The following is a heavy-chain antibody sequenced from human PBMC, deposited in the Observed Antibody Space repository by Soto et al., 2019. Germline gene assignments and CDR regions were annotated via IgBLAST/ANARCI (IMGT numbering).Heavy chain of an antibody. CDR2: INKDGSEK. Sequence: EVQLVESGGGLVQPGGSLRLSCAGSGFTFSSYWMSWVRQAPGKGLEWVANINKDGSEKYYVDSVKGRFTISRDNAENSLYLQMNSLRAEDTALYYCARAPFHWAEGGYWGRGTLVTVSS. CDR3: ARAPFHWAEGGY. J-gene: IGHJ4*02. D-gene: IGHD3-16*01. V-gene: IGHV3-7*05. CDR1: GFTFSSYW.